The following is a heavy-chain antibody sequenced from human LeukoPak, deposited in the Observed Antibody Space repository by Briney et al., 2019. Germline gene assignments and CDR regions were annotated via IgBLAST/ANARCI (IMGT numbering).Heavy chain of an antibody. J-gene: IGHJ4*02. V-gene: IGHV4-61*01. CDR2: IYYSGST. D-gene: IGHD6-13*01. CDR1: GGSISSGSYS. CDR3: ARVAYSSSWYLDY. Sequence: SETLSLTCTVSGGSISSGSYSWTWIRQPPGKGLEWIGYIYYSGSTNYNPSLKSRVTISVDTSKNQFSLKLSSVTAADTAVYYCARVAYSSSWYLDYWGQGTLVTVSS.